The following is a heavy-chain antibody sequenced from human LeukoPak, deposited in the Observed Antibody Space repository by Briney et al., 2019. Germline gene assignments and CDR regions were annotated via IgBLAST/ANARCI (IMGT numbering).Heavy chain of an antibody. Sequence: GGSLRLSCAASGFTFSSYWMRWVRQAPGKGLECVANINQDGSKVYYVASVKGRFTISRDKAKKSLYLQMNSLRAEDTAVYYCARPIYSSSWDAFNIWGQGTMVTVSS. J-gene: IGHJ3*02. D-gene: IGHD6-13*01. V-gene: IGHV3-7*01. CDR3: ARPIYSSSWDAFNI. CDR2: INQDGSKV. CDR1: GFTFSSYW.